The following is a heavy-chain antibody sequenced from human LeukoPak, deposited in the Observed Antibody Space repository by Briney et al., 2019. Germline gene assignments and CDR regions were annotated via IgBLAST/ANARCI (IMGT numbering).Heavy chain of an antibody. CDR3: ARHSKYYYYYYMDV. D-gene: IGHD2-21*01. V-gene: IGHV4-61*02. Sequence: SETLSLTCTVSGGSISSGSYYWSWIRQPAGTGLEWIGRIYTSGSTKYNPSLKSRVTISVDTSKNQFSLKLSSVTAADTAVYYCARHSKYYYYYYMDVWGKGTTVTISS. CDR2: IYTSGST. CDR1: GGSISSGSYY. J-gene: IGHJ6*03.